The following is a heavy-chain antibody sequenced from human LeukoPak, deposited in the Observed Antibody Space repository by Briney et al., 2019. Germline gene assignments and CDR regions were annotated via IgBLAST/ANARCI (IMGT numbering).Heavy chain of an antibody. V-gene: IGHV3-30*18. D-gene: IGHD1-26*01. Sequence: QAGGSLRLSCAASGFTFSSYGMHWVRQAPGKGLEWVAVISYDGSNKYYADSVKGRFTISRDNSKNTLYLQMNSLRAEDTAVYYCAKEWLVGAKTDDAFDIWGQGTMVTVSS. CDR1: GFTFSSYG. CDR2: ISYDGSNK. CDR3: AKEWLVGAKTDDAFDI. J-gene: IGHJ3*02.